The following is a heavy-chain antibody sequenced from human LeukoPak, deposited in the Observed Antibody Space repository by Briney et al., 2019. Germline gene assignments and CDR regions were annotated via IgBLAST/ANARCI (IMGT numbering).Heavy chain of an antibody. Sequence: SVKVSCKASGGTFTSYAISWVRQAPGQGLEWMGGIIPIFGTANYAQKFQGRVTITADESTSTAYMELSSLRSEDTAVYYCARSSSPRLHFDYWGQGTLVTVSS. J-gene: IGHJ4*02. CDR3: ARSSSPRLHFDY. CDR1: GGTFTSYA. V-gene: IGHV1-69*13. D-gene: IGHD2-15*01. CDR2: IIPIFGTA.